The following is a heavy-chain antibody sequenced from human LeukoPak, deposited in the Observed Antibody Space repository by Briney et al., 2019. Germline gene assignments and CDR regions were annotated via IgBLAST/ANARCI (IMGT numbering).Heavy chain of an antibody. CDR2: IYYTGTT. Sequence: PSETLSLTCNVSGGSITSTSYYWGWIRQPPGKGLEWLGNIYYTGTTYYNPSLKSRVTISVDTSKNQFSLKLSSVTAADTAVYYCAKQPSYYYGSGSPLPYYYGMDVWGQGTTVTVSS. V-gene: IGHV4-39*01. D-gene: IGHD3-10*01. CDR3: AKQPSYYYGSGSPLPYYYGMDV. CDR1: GGSITSTSYY. J-gene: IGHJ6*02.